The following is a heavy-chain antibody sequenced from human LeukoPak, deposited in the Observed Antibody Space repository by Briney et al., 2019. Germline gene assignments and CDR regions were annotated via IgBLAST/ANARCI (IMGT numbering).Heavy chain of an antibody. J-gene: IGHJ5*02. V-gene: IGHV3-23*01. CDR2: ISGSGGST. CDR1: GFTFSSYA. D-gene: IGHD3-16*02. Sequence: GGSLRLSCAASGFTFSSYAMSWVRQAPGKGLEWVSAISGSGGSTYYADSVKGRFTISRDNAKNSLYLQMNSLRAEDTAVYYCARGGVLSNWFDPWGQGTLVTVSS. CDR3: ARGGVLSNWFDP.